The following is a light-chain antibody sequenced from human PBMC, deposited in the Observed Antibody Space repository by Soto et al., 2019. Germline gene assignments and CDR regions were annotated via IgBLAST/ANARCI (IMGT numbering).Light chain of an antibody. J-gene: IGKJ3*01. V-gene: IGKV4-1*01. Sequence: DIVMTQSPDSLAVSLGERATINCKSSQSVLYSSINKNYLAWYQQKPGQPPRLLIYWASGRESGVPDRFSGSGSWTDLTLTISSLQAEDVAVYYCQQYFSAPFTFGPGTKVDIK. CDR2: WAS. CDR3: QQYFSAPFT. CDR1: QSVLYSSINKNY.